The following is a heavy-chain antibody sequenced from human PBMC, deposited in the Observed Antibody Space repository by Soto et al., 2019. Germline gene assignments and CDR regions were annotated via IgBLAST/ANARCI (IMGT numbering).Heavy chain of an antibody. V-gene: IGHV4-31*03. D-gene: IGHD3-10*01. Sequence: QVQLQESGPGLVKPSQTLSLTCTVSGYSISSGGYYWCWIRQHPGKGLEWIGYVFYSGSTYYNPSLKSRVTISVDTSKNQFSLKLSSVTAADTAVYYCARDSVYGSGSYYYWGQGTLVTVSS. J-gene: IGHJ4*02. CDR3: ARDSVYGSGSYYY. CDR1: GYSISSGGYY. CDR2: VFYSGST.